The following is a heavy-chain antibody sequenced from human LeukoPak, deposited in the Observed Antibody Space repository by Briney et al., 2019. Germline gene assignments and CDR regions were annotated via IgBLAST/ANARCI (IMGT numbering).Heavy chain of an antibody. J-gene: IGHJ4*02. V-gene: IGHV1-2*02. D-gene: IGHD2-15*01. CDR1: GYIFTGHY. CDR2: INPNSGAT. CDR3: ARSSRWPPFDF. Sequence: ASVKVSCKASGYIFTGHYMHWVRQAPGQGLEWMGWINPNSGATNYAQKFQGRVTLTGDTSITTAYMDLSRLRSDDTAVYFCARSSRWPPFDFWGQGTLVTVSS.